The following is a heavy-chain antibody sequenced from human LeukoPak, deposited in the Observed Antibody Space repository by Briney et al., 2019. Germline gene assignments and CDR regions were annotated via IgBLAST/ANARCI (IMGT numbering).Heavy chain of an antibody. CDR3: ARAVADDFWSGYYTGGDFCDY. CDR2: IKQDGSEK. CDR1: GFTFSSYW. J-gene: IGHJ4*02. D-gene: IGHD3-3*01. V-gene: IGHV3-7*01. Sequence: GGSLRLSWAAPGFTFSSYWRSWVRQAQGKGLEWLPNIKQDGSEKYYVDSVKGRFTISRDNAKNSLYLQMNSLRAEDTAVYYCARAVADDFWSGYYTGGDFCDYWGQGTLVTVSS.